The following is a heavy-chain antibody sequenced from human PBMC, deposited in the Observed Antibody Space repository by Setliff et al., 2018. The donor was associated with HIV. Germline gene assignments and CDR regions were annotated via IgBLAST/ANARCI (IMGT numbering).Heavy chain of an antibody. CDR1: GYTLSNYY. Sequence: GASVKVSCKASGYTLSNYYMHWVRQAPGQGLEWMGIINPSGESTTYAQRFQGRVTMTTDRSTSTVYMELSSLRSEDTAVYYCASPTAIPHWGQGTLVTVSS. J-gene: IGHJ4*02. CDR3: ASPTAIPH. D-gene: IGHD2-21*02. CDR2: INPSGEST. V-gene: IGHV1-46*01.